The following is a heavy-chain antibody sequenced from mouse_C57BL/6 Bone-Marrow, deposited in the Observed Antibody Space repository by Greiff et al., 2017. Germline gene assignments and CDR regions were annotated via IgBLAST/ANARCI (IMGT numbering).Heavy chain of an antibody. CDR2: FFPGDGDT. J-gene: IGHJ2*01. Sequence: LQRQQSVPELVKPGASVQISCKASGYAFGSSWMNWVKQRPGKGLVWIGRFFPGDGDTTYNGKFKGKATLTADKSSSTAYMQLSSLTSEDSAVDFCARDYYGRGDYWGQGTTRTVSS. CDR1: GYAFGSSW. V-gene: IGHV1-82*01. D-gene: IGHD1-1*01. CDR3: ARDYYGRGDY.